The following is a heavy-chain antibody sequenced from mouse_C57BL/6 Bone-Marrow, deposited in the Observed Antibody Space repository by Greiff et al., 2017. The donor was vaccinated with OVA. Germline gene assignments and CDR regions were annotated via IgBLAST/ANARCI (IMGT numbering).Heavy chain of an antibody. CDR1: GFTFSDYG. CDR3: ARDDYDPSWFAY. D-gene: IGHD2-4*01. V-gene: IGHV5-17*01. CDR2: ISSGSSTI. Sequence: EVKVVESGGGLVKPGGSLKLSCAASGFTFSDYGMHWVRQAPEKGLEWVAYISSGSSTIYYADTVKGRFTISRDNAKNTMFLQMTSLRSEDTAMYYCARDDYDPSWFAYWGKGTLVTVSA. J-gene: IGHJ3*01.